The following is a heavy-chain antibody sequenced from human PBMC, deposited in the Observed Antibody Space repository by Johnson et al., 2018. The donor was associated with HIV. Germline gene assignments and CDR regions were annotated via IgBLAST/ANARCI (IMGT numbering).Heavy chain of an antibody. CDR3: AKDLEGDPNAFDI. CDR2: ISYDGSNK. CDR1: GFTFSSYG. V-gene: IGHV3-30*18. Sequence: VQLVESGGGVVQPGRSLRLSCAASGFTFSSYGMHWVRQAPGQGLEWVAVISYDGSNKYYADSVKGRFTISRDNAKNSLYLQMNSLRAEDTALYYCAKDLEGDPNAFDIWGQGTMVTVSS. J-gene: IGHJ3*02.